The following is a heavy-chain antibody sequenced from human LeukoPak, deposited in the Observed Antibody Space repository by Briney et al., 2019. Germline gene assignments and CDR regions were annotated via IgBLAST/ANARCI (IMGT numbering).Heavy chain of an antibody. CDR2: IKSKTNDETT. D-gene: IGHD5-12*01. V-gene: IGHV3-15*01. J-gene: IGHJ4*02. CDR3: TAGTGYSDHDY. Sequence: GGSLRLSCAASGFTFNNAWMSWVRQAPGKGLEWVGRIKSKTNDETTDYAAPVKGRFTISRDDSKNTLYLQMNSLKTEDTAVCYCTAGTGYSDHDYWGQGTLVTVSS. CDR1: GFTFNNAW.